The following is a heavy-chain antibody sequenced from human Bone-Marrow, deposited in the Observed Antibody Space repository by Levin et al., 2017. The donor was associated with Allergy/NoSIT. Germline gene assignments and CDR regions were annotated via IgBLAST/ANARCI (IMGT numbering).Heavy chain of an antibody. CDR1: GFTFGIYA. CDR3: VRDNVTSSWFVRIDAFDV. Sequence: PGGSLRLSCAASGFTFGIYAFNWVRQAPGKGLEWVASINSGGNFIYYSDSVKGRFTISRDGAKKSLYLQMTGLRAEDTGIYYCVRDNVTSSWFVRIDAFDVWGQGTTVTVSS. V-gene: IGHV3-21*01. CDR2: INSGGNFI. D-gene: IGHD6-13*01. J-gene: IGHJ3*01.